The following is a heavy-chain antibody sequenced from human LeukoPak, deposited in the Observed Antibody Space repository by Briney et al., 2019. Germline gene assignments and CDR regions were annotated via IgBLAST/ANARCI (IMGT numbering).Heavy chain of an antibody. V-gene: IGHV1-2*02. CDR2: INPNSGGR. Sequence: ASVKVSCKASGYTFTGYYMHWVRQAPGQGLEWMGWINPNSGGRYYAQKFQGRVTMTSDTSISTAYMELSRLRSDNTAVYYCARDLYGGTSATFEYWAQGTLVTVSS. CDR3: ARDLYGGTSATFEY. CDR1: GYTFTGYY. D-gene: IGHD4-23*01. J-gene: IGHJ4*02.